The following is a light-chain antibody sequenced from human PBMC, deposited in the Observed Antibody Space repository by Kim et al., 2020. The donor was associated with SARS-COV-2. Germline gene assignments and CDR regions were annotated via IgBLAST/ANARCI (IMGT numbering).Light chain of an antibody. J-gene: IGKJ3*01. CDR1: QSLLYSNGYTY. CDR2: LGS. V-gene: IGKV2-28*01. CDR3: MQAIQTPFT. Sequence: PASISCRSSQSLLYSNGYTYLDWYLQRPGQSPQLLINLGSNRASGVPDRFSGSGSGTDITLKISRVEAEDVGVYYCMQAIQTPFTFGPGTKVDIK.